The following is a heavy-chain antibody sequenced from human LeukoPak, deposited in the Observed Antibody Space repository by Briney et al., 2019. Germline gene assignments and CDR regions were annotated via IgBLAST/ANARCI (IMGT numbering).Heavy chain of an antibody. Sequence: GSLRLSCAASGFTFSSYEMNWVRQAPGKGLEWIGSIYYSGSTYYNPSLKSRVTISVDTSKNQFSLKLSSVTAADTAVYYCARESSPFDYWGQGTLVTVSS. CDR3: ARESSPFDY. CDR2: IYYSGST. J-gene: IGHJ4*02. V-gene: IGHV4-39*07. CDR1: GFTFSSYE.